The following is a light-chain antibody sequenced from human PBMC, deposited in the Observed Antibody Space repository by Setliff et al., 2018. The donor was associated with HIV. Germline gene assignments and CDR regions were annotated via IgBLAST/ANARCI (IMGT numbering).Light chain of an antibody. V-gene: IGLV2-23*02. CDR3: CSYAGTDTFVV. CDR1: INNIGSYNR. Sequence: QSALTQPPFVSGSPGQSIIISCTGTINNIGSYNRVSWYQQRPGTAPKLIIFEVNKRPSGVSNRFSGSKSGSTASLAISGLQADDEGDYYCCSYAGTDTFVVFGTGTKVTVL. J-gene: IGLJ1*01. CDR2: EVN.